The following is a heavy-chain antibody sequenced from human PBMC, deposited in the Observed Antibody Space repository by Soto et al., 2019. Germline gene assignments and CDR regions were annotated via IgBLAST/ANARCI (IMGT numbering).Heavy chain of an antibody. CDR2: ISSSSSYI. V-gene: IGHV3-21*01. CDR1: GFTFSSYS. D-gene: IGHD1-7*01. Sequence: SGGSLRLSCAASGFTFSSYSMNWVRQAPGKGLEWVSSISSSSSYIYYADSVKCRFTISRDNAKNSLYPQMNSLRAEDTAVYYCATGITGTTSGAFDIWGQGTMVTVSS. J-gene: IGHJ3*02. CDR3: ATGITGTTSGAFDI.